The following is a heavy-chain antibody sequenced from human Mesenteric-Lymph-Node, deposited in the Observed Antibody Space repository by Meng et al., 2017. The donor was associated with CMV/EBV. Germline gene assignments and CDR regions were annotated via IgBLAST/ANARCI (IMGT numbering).Heavy chain of an antibody. D-gene: IGHD3-3*01. V-gene: IGHV2-5*01. CDR2: IYWNDDK. CDR1: FPLSTSGVA. Sequence: FPLSTSGVAVGWLRPPPGKALEWLALIYWNDDKRYSPSLKSRLTITKDTSKNQVVLTMTNMDPVDTATYYCAHTHYDFWSGYPWFDPWGQGTLVTVSS. CDR3: AHTHYDFWSGYPWFDP. J-gene: IGHJ5*02.